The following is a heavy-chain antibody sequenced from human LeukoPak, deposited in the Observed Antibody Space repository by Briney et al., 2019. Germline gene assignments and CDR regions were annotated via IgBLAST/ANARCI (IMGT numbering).Heavy chain of an antibody. D-gene: IGHD3-22*01. CDR2: ISGSGGST. CDR3: VKERVGYYYDSSGYLRVDY. CDR1: GFTFSSYA. J-gene: IGHJ4*02. Sequence: GGSLRLSCAASGFTFSSYAMRWVRQAPGKGLEWVSAISGSGGSTYYADSVKGRFTISRDNSKNTLYLQMNSLRAEDTAVYYCVKERVGYYYDSSGYLRVDYWGQGTLVTVSS. V-gene: IGHV3-23*01.